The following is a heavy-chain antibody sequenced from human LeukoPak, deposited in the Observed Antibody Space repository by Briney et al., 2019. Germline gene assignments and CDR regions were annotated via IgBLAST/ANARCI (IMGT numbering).Heavy chain of an antibody. CDR1: GTSFSSYY. J-gene: IGHJ4*02. V-gene: IGHV4-34*01. CDR3: ARMTTGHDF. Sequence: SETLSLTCAVSGTSFSSYYWSWIRQPPGKGLEWIGEVNHSGYANDNPSLKSRVTISVDTSKNQFSLRLRSVTAADTGVYFCARMTTGHDFWGQGTLVTVSS. CDR2: VNHSGYA. D-gene: IGHD4-17*01.